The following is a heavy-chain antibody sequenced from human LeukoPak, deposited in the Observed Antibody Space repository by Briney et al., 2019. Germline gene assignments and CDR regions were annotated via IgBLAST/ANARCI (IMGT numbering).Heavy chain of an antibody. J-gene: IGHJ6*02. Sequence: SETLSLTCTVSGGSISSSSYYWGWIRQPPGKGLEWIGSIYYSGSTYYNPPLKSRVTISVDTSKNQFSLKLSSVTAADTAVYYCARSLTYYYGMDVWGQGTTVTVSS. CDR2: IYYSGST. V-gene: IGHV4-39*07. CDR1: GGSISSSSYY. CDR3: ARSLTYYYGMDV.